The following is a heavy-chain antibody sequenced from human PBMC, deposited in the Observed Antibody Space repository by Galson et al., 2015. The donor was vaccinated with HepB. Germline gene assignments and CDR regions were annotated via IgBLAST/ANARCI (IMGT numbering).Heavy chain of an antibody. D-gene: IGHD6-19*01. CDR2: ISGSGGST. Sequence: SLRLSCAASGFTFSSYAMSWVRQAPGKGLEWVSSISGSGGSTYYADSVKGRFTISRGNSKNTLYMQMNSLRAEDTAAYYCAKSPSGWATGYFQHWGQGTLVTVSS. V-gene: IGHV3-23*01. CDR3: AKSPSGWATGYFQH. CDR1: GFTFSSYA. J-gene: IGHJ1*01.